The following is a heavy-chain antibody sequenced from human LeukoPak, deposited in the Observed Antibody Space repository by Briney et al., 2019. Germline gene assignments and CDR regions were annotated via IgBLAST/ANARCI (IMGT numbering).Heavy chain of an antibody. D-gene: IGHD2-2*01. Sequence: GASVKVSCKASGYTFTSYGISWVRQAPGQGLEWMGGIIPIFGTANCAQKFQGRVTITADKSTSTAYMELSSLRSEDTAVYYCARGARDCSSTSCPRALFDYWGQGTLVTVSS. CDR3: ARGARDCSSTSCPRALFDY. V-gene: IGHV1-69*06. CDR1: GYTFTSYG. CDR2: IIPIFGTA. J-gene: IGHJ4*02.